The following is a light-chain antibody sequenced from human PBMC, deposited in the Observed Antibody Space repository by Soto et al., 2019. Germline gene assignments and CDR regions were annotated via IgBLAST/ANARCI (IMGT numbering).Light chain of an antibody. CDR3: CSYAGSSTFYV. J-gene: IGLJ1*01. V-gene: IGLV2-23*02. CDR2: EVS. Sequence: QSVLTQPAYVSGSPGQSITISCTGTSSDVGSYNLVSWYQQHPGKAPKLMIYEVSKRPSGVSNRFSGSKSGNTASLTISGLQADDEADYYCCSYAGSSTFYVFGTGTKVTV. CDR1: SSDVGSYNL.